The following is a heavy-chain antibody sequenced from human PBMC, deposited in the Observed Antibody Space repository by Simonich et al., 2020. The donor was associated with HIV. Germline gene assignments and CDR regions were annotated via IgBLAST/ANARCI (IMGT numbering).Heavy chain of an antibody. D-gene: IGHD6-13*01. CDR3: ARPDSSSYWYFDL. V-gene: IGHV4-39*01. J-gene: IGHJ2*01. Sequence: QLQLQESGPGLVKPSETLSLTCTVSVGSTSSSIYYWGWFRQPPGRGLERIGSIYYSGSTYYNPSLTSRVAISVGTSKNKFSMKLSSVTAADKAVYYCARPDSSSYWYFDLWGRGTLVTVSS. CDR1: VGSTSSSIYY. CDR2: IYYSGST.